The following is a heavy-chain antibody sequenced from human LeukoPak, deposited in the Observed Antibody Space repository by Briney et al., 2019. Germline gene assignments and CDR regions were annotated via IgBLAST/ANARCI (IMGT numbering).Heavy chain of an antibody. D-gene: IGHD3-22*01. CDR2: IYYSGST. Sequence: PSETLSLTCTVSGGSISSSSYYWGWIRQPPGKGLEWIGSIYYSGSTYYNPSLKSRVTISVDTSKNQFSLKLSSVTAADTAVYYCARDSSGYPLRVDSAYWGQGTLVTVSS. CDR1: GGSISSSSYY. J-gene: IGHJ4*02. V-gene: IGHV4-39*02. CDR3: ARDSSGYPLRVDSAY.